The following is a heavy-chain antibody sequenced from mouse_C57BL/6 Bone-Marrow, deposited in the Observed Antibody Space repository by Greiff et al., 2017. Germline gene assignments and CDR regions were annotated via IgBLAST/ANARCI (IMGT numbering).Heavy chain of an antibody. CDR3: ARDEIYYSDY. J-gene: IGHJ2*01. V-gene: IGHV1-7*01. CDR1: GYTFTSYW. CDR2: INPSSGYT. D-gene: IGHD1-1*01. Sequence: VQLQQSGAELAKPGASVKLSCKASGYTFTSYWMHWVKQRPGQGLEWIGYINPSSGYTKYNQKFKDKDTLTADKSSSTAYMQLSSLTYEDSAVYYCARDEIYYSDYWGQGTTLTVSS.